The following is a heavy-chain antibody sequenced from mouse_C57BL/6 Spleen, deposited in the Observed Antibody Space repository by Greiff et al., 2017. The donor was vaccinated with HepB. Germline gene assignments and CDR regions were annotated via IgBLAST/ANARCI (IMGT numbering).Heavy chain of an antibody. V-gene: IGHV1-61*01. CDR2: IYPSDSET. Sequence: QVQLQQPGAELVRPGSSVKLSCKASGYTFTSSWMDWVKQRPGQGLEWIGNIYPSDSETNYNQKFKDKATLTVDKSSSTAYMQLSSLTSEDSAVYYCARLGYFDYWGQGTTLTVSS. CDR1: GYTFTSSW. CDR3: ARLGYFDY. D-gene: IGHD3-3*01. J-gene: IGHJ2*01.